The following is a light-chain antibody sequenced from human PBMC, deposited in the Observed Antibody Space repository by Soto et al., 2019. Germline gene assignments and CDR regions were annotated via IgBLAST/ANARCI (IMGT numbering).Light chain of an antibody. V-gene: IGKV1-5*01. J-gene: IGKJ5*01. CDR2: DAS. Sequence: DIQMTQSPSTLSASVGDRVTITCRASQSISSRLAWYQQKPGKAPKLLIYDASSLESGVPSRFSGSRSGTEFTLTISSLQPDDFATYYCQQYNSYSITFGQGTRLEIK. CDR3: QQYNSYSIT. CDR1: QSISSR.